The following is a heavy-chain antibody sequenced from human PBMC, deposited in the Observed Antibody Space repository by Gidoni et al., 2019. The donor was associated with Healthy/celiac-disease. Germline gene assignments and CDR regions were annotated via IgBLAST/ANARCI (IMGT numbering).Heavy chain of an antibody. D-gene: IGHD2-2*01. Sequence: EVQLVESGGGLVKPGGSLRLSCAASGFTFSSDSMNWVRQAPGKGLEWVSSISSSSSYIYYADSVKGRFTISRDNAKNSLYLQMNSLRAEDTAVYYCARNLGYCSSTSCQTYGVWGQGTLVTVSS. CDR3: ARNLGYCSSTSCQTYGV. J-gene: IGHJ4*02. CDR1: GFTFSSDS. V-gene: IGHV3-21*01. CDR2: ISSSSSYI.